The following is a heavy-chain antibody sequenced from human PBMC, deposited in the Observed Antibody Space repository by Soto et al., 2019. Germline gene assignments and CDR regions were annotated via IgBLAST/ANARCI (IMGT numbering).Heavy chain of an antibody. CDR1: GGTFSSYA. CDR3: ARDRDCTNGVCYYYYGMDV. J-gene: IGHJ6*02. CDR2: IIPIFGTA. Sequence: QVQLVQSGAEVKKPGSSVKVSCKASGGTFSSYAISWVRQAPGQGLEWMGGIIPIFGTANYAQKFQDRVTITADESTSTAYMELSSLRSEDTAVYYCARDRDCTNGVCYYYYGMDVWGQGTTVTVSS. V-gene: IGHV1-69*01. D-gene: IGHD2-8*01.